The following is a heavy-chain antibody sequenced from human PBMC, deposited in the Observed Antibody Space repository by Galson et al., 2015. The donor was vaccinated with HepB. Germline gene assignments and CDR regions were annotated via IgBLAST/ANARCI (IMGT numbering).Heavy chain of an antibody. D-gene: IGHD5-12*01. CDR2: ISGSGGST. CDR3: AKDRIPLRGSRARMDV. V-gene: IGHV3-23*01. J-gene: IGHJ6*02. Sequence: SLRLSCAASGFTFSSYAMSWVRQAPGKGLEWVSAISGSGGSTYYADSVKGRFTISRDNSKNTLYLQMNSLRAEDTAVYYCAKDRIPLRGSRARMDVWGQGTTVTVSS. CDR1: GFTFSSYA.